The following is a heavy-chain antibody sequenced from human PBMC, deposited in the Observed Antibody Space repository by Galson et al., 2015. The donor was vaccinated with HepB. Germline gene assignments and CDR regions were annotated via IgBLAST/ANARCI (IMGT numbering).Heavy chain of an antibody. CDR1: GYTFTTNG. D-gene: IGHD4/OR15-4a*01. CDR3: ARDRDYRFDY. Sequence: SVRVSCKASGYTFTTNGISWVRQAPGQGLEWMGWISANSGNTKYAQNLQGRVTLTRDTSTSTAYLELRSLRSDDTAAYYCARDRDYRFDYWGQGTLVTVTS. V-gene: IGHV1-18*04. J-gene: IGHJ4*02. CDR2: ISANSGNT.